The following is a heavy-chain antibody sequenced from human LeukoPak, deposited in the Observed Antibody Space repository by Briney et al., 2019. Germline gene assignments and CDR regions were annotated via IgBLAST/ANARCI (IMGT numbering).Heavy chain of an antibody. CDR1: GFSLSTSGMC. V-gene: IGHV2-70*11. J-gene: IGHJ4*02. CDR3: ARKTMYYYGISGYWVYDN. Sequence: SGPALVKPPQTLTLTCTFSGFSLSTSGMCVSWIRQPPGKALEWLARIDWDDDKEFTTSLKTRLTISKDTSKNQVVLTMTNMDPEDTATYYCARKTMYYYGISGYWVYDNWGQGTLVIVSS. D-gene: IGHD3-22*01. CDR2: IDWDDDK.